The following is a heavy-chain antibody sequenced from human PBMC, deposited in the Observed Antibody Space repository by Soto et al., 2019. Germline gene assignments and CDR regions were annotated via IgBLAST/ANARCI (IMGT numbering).Heavy chain of an antibody. J-gene: IGHJ6*02. V-gene: IGHV3-23*01. CDR2: ISNTGVTT. CDR1: GFPFSTYA. D-gene: IGHD1-1*01. Sequence: GGSLRLSCAASGFPFSTYAMNWVRQAPGKGLEWVAAISNTGVTTFYADSVKGRFTISRDNSKNTLYLQMNSLRAEDTAVYFCAKDKTGVRGGYYYYGVDVWGQGTTVNVS. CDR3: AKDKTGVRGGYYYYGVDV.